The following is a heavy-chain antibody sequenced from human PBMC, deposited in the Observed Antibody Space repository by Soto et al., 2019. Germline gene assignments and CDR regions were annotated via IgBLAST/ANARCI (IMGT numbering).Heavy chain of an antibody. Sequence: GGSLRLSCAASGFNFTNYAMNWVRQAPGKGLEWVSTISYSGGSSHYADSVKGRFTISRDNARNTLDLQMNSLRADDTAVYYCAKDESTDFYESGDYWGQGILVTVSS. D-gene: IGHD3-22*01. CDR1: GFNFTNYA. CDR3: AKDESTDFYESGDY. J-gene: IGHJ4*02. CDR2: ISYSGGSS. V-gene: IGHV3-23*01.